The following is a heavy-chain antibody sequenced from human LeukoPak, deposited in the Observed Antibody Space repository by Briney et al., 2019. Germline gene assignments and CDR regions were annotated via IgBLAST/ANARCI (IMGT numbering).Heavy chain of an antibody. J-gene: IGHJ5*02. CDR1: GFTFSSYW. CDR3: ARSSIAARGWFDP. V-gene: IGHV3-7*05. Sequence: PGGSLRLSCAASGFTFSSYWMSWVRQAPGKGLEWVANIKQDGSEKYYVDSVKGRFTISRDNAKNSLYLQMNILRAEDTAVYYCARSSIAARGWFDPWGQGTLVTVSS. D-gene: IGHD6-6*01. CDR2: IKQDGSEK.